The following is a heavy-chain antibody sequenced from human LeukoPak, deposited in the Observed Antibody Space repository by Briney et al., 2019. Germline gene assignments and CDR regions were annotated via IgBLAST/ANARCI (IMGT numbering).Heavy chain of an antibody. J-gene: IGHJ6*03. V-gene: IGHV7-4-1*02. CDR2: INTNTGNP. Sequence: ASVKVSCKASGYTFTGYYMRWVRQAPGQGLEWMGWINTNTGNPTYAQGFTGRFVFSLDTSVSTAYLQISSLKAEDTAVYYCARRVTSYYYYYMDVWGKGTTVTVSS. CDR1: GYTFTGYY. D-gene: IGHD5-18*01. CDR3: ARRVTSYYYYYMDV.